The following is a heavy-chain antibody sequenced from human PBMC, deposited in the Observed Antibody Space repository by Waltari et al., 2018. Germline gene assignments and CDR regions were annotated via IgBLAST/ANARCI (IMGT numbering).Heavy chain of an antibody. CDR2: IYYSGST. V-gene: IGHV4-39*07. D-gene: IGHD1-26*01. Sequence: QLQLQESGPGLVKPSETLSLTCTVSGGSISSSSSYWGWIRQPPGKGLEWIGSIYYSGSTYYNPSLKSRVTISVDTSKNQFSLKLSSVTAADTAVYYCARDREGDAFDIWGQGTMVTVSS. CDR1: GGSISSSSSY. CDR3: ARDREGDAFDI. J-gene: IGHJ3*02.